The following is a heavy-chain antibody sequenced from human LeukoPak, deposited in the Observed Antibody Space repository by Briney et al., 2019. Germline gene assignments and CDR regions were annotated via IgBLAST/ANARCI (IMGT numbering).Heavy chain of an antibody. CDR2: MNPNSGNT. J-gene: IGHJ4*02. Sequence: ASVKASCKASGYTLTSYDINWVRQATGQGLEWMGWMNPNSGNTGYAQKFQGRVTMTRNTSISTAYMELSSLRSEDTAVYYCASSEGDMTAFDYWGQGTLVTVSS. D-gene: IGHD3-9*01. CDR3: ASSEGDMTAFDY. V-gene: IGHV1-8*01. CDR1: GYTLTSYD.